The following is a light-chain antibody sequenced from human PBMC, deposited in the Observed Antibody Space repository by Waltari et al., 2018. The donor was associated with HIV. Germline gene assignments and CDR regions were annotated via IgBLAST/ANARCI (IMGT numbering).Light chain of an antibody. CDR1: SLPKQY. CDR3: QSADSSGSSWV. CDR2: KDS. J-gene: IGLJ3*02. Sequence: SYELTQPHSVSVSPGQTARITCSGDSLPKQYVYWYQQRPGRAPVLVIYKDSERPSAIPERFSGSRSGTTVTLTISGVQADDEADYYCQSADSSGSSWVFGGGTKLTV. V-gene: IGLV3-25*03.